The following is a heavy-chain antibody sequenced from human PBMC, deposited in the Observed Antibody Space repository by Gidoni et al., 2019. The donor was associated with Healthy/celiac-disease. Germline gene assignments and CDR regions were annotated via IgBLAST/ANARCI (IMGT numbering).Heavy chain of an antibody. D-gene: IGHD3-16*01. Sequence: QLQLQESGPGLVKPSATLSLTCTVSGRSISSSSYYWGWIRQPPGKGLEWIGSIYYSGSTYYNPSLKSRVTISVDTSKNQFSLKLSSVTAADTAVYYCARSHGVPRSFDYWGQGTLVTVSS. CDR2: IYYSGST. CDR3: ARSHGVPRSFDY. V-gene: IGHV4-39*01. CDR1: GRSISSSSYY. J-gene: IGHJ4*02.